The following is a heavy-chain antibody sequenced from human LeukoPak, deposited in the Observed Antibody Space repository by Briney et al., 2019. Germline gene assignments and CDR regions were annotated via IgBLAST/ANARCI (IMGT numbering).Heavy chain of an antibody. CDR3: AREGYYDSSGYWGFDY. CDR1: GGSISSYY. J-gene: IGHJ4*02. V-gene: IGHV4-59*01. Sequence: SETLSLTCTVSGGSISSYYWSWIRQPPGKGLEWIGYIHYSGSTNNNPSLKSRVTISVDTSKNQFSLKLSSVTAADTAVYYCAREGYYDSSGYWGFDYWGQGTLVTVSS. CDR2: IHYSGST. D-gene: IGHD3-22*01.